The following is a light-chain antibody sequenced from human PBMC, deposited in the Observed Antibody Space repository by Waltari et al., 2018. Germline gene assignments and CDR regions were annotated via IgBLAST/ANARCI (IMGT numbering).Light chain of an antibody. CDR1: SDINVGDFN. V-gene: IGLV5-37*01. CDR2: YNSDSEK. Sequence: QPVLTQPPSSSASPGESARLTCTLPSDINVGDFNIYWYQQKPGSPPRFLLYYNSDSEKAQGSGVPGRFSGSKDASANGGILLISGLQSEDEADYYCMFWPSNVWVFGGGTKLTVL. CDR3: MFWPSNVWV. J-gene: IGLJ3*02.